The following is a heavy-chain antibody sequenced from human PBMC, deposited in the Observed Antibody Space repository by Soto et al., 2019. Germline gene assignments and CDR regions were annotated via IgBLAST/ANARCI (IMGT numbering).Heavy chain of an antibody. CDR2: IWYDGSNK. CDR3: ARNPRGGGYYFHY. J-gene: IGHJ4*02. V-gene: IGHV3-33*01. CDR1: GFTFSSYG. Sequence: GSLRLSCAASGFTFSSYGMHWVRQAPGKGLEWVAVIWYDGSNKYYADSVKGRFTISRDNSKNTLYLQMNSLRAEDTALYYCARNPRGGGYYFHYWGQGTLVTVSS.